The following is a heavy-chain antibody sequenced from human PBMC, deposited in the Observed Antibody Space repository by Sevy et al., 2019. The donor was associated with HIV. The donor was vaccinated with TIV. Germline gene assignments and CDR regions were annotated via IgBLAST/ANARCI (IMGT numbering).Heavy chain of an antibody. V-gene: IGHV3-13*01. CDR2: IGTAGDK. J-gene: IGHJ6*02. D-gene: IGHD1-26*01. Sequence: GGSLRLSCAASGFTFSSYDMHWVRQATGKGLEWVSAIGTAGDKFYPGSVKGRFTGSRENAKNSLYLQMNSLRAGDTAVYYCARGELGDYYYYYGMDVWGQGTTVTVSS. CDR3: ARGELGDYYYYYGMDV. CDR1: GFTFSSYD.